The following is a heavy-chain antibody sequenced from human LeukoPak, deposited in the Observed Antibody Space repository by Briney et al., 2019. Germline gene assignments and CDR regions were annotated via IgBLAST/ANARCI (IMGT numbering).Heavy chain of an antibody. D-gene: IGHD3-16*01. V-gene: IGHV3-23*01. CDR1: GFSFSNYA. CDR2: ISGNAYGT. Sequence: PGGSLRLSCAASGFSFSNYAMTRVRQAPGEGLEWVSSISGNAYGTFYADSVKGRSTISRDNSKNSLYLQMNSLTAEDTAVYFCVKGGLGDAGLDYWGQGTLVAVSS. J-gene: IGHJ4*02. CDR3: VKGGLGDAGLDY.